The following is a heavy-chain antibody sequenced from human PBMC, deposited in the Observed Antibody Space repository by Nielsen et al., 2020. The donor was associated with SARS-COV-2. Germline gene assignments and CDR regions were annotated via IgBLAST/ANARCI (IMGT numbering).Heavy chain of an antibody. Sequence: WIRQPPGKGLEWVAVIWYDGSNKYYADSVKGRFTISRDNAKNSLYLQMNSLRAEDTAVYYCARSPPKDDFWSGYWDYGMDVWGQGTTVTVSS. D-gene: IGHD3-3*01. CDR3: ARSPPKDDFWSGYWDYGMDV. J-gene: IGHJ6*02. CDR2: IWYDGSNK. V-gene: IGHV3-33*01.